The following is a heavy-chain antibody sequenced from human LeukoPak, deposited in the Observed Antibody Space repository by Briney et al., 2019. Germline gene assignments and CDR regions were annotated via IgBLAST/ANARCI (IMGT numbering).Heavy chain of an antibody. CDR3: ATRRDYGDYYPNWYFDL. CDR1: GYTFTSYG. Sequence: GASVKVSCKASGYTFTSYGISWVRQAPGQGLEWMGWISAYNGNTNYAQKLQGRVTMTTDTSTSTAYMELRSLRSDDTAVYYCATRRDYGDYYPNWYFDLWGRGTLVTVSS. V-gene: IGHV1-18*01. J-gene: IGHJ2*01. D-gene: IGHD4-17*01. CDR2: ISAYNGNT.